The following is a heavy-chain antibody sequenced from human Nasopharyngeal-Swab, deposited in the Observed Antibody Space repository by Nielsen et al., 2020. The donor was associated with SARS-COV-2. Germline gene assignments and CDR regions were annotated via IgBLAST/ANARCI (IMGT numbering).Heavy chain of an antibody. V-gene: IGHV3-33*01. CDR2: IWYDGSNK. Sequence: GESLKISCAASGFTFSSYGMHWVRQAPGKGLERVAVIWYDGSNKYYADSVKGRFTISRDNSKNTLYLQMNSLRAEDTAVYYCARDPPATWYGMDVWGQGTTVTVSS. CDR1: GFTFSSYG. CDR3: ARDPPATWYGMDV. J-gene: IGHJ6*02.